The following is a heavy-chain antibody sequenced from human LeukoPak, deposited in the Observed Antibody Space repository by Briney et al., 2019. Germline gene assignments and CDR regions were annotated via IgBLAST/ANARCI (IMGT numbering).Heavy chain of an antibody. CDR1: GFTFSNHW. Sequence: PGGSLRLSCAASGFTFSNHWMTWIRQAPGKGLEWVANIAQDGSETYYVDSVKGRFTISRDNAKNSLFLQMNSLRAGDTAVYFCARLWGYLGAETFDYWGQGTLVTVSS. J-gene: IGHJ4*02. CDR2: IAQDGSET. D-gene: IGHD3-22*01. V-gene: IGHV3-7*03. CDR3: ARLWGYLGAETFDY.